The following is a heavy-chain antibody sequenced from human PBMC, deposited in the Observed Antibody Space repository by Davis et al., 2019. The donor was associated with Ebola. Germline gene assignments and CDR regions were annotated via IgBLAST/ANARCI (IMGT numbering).Heavy chain of an antibody. D-gene: IGHD2-2*01. CDR2: IYSGGGS. V-gene: IGHV4-59*01. J-gene: IGHJ6*02. Sequence: SETLSLTCTVSGGSINNYHWSWIRQPPGRELEWIAYIYSGGGSYYNPSLKSRVTMSIDTSKMQFSLKLTSVTAADTAVYYCVRERVVVVPTTLHYYAMDVWGQGTTVTVSS. CDR3: VRERVVVVPTTLHYYAMDV. CDR1: GGSINNYH.